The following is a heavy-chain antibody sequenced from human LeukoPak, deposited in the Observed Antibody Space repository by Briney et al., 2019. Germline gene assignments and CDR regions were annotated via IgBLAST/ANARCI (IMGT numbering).Heavy chain of an antibody. D-gene: IGHD4-11*01. V-gene: IGHV3-11*04. CDR3: ARRDYSNYGYFDY. J-gene: IGHJ4*02. CDR2: ISSRGSTI. CDR1: GSTLSDYY. Sequence: GGSLRLSCAASGSTLSDYYMSWMRQGPGKGLEWVSYISSRGSTIYYADSVKGRFTISRDNAKNSLYLQMNSLRVEDTAMYYCARRDYSNYGYFDYWGQGTLVTVSS.